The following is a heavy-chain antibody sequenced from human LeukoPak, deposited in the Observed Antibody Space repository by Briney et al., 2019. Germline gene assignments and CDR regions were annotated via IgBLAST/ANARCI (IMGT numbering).Heavy chain of an antibody. D-gene: IGHD1-26*01. V-gene: IGHV3-23*01. J-gene: IGHJ6*02. CDR2: ISGSGGST. CDR1: GFTFSSYA. CDR3: ARDAYSGSYLYYYGMDV. Sequence: GGSLRLSCAASGFTFSSYAMSWVRQAPGKGLEWVSAISGSGGSTYYADSVKGRFTISRDNSKNTLYLQMNSLRAEDTAVYYCARDAYSGSYLYYYGMDVWGQGTTVTVSS.